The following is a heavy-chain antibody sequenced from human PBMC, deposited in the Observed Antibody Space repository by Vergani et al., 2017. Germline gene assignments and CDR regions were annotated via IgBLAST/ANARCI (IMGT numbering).Heavy chain of an antibody. CDR1: DYSISSGYY. D-gene: IGHD3-16*01. CDR3: ASLLTGGIDY. V-gene: IGHV4-38-2*01. Sequence: QVQLQESGPGLVKPSETLSLTCAFSDYSISSGYYWGWVRQPPGKGLDWIGSVYHSGSTSYNPSLKSRVTISIDTSKNQFSLKLTSVTAADTAVYYCASLLTGGIDYWGQGILVTVFS. J-gene: IGHJ4*02. CDR2: VYHSGST.